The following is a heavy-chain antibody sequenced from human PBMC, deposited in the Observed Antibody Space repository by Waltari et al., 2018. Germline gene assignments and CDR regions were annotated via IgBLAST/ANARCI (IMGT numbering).Heavy chain of an antibody. V-gene: IGHV3-30*18. CDR1: GFTFSSYG. J-gene: IGHJ4*02. D-gene: IGHD3-10*01. Sequence: QVQLVESGGGVVQPGRSLRLSCAASGFTFSSYGMQWVRQAPGKGLEWVAVIWYDGSNKYYADSVKGRFTISRDNSKNTLYLQMNSLRAEDTAMYYCAKESKRFGSGSYYKEVYYFDYWGQGTLVTVSS. CDR3: AKESKRFGSGSYYKEVYYFDY. CDR2: IWYDGSNK.